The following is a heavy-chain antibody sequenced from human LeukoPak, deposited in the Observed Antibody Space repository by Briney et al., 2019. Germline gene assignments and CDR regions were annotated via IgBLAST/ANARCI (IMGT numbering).Heavy chain of an antibody. Sequence: SETLSLTCAVSGDSFSSGDYYWSWIRQPPGTGLEWIGYIYHSGSTFYNPSLKSRVTISIDTSKNQFSLKLSSVTAADTAVYYCSRGAGLSDYWGQGTLVTVSS. V-gene: IGHV4-30-4*01. J-gene: IGHJ4*02. CDR2: IYHSGST. CDR1: GDSFSSGDYY. CDR3: SRGAGLSDY. D-gene: IGHD6-19*01.